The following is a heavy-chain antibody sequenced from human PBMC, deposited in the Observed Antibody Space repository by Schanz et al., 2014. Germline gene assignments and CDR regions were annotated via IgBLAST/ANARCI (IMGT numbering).Heavy chain of an antibody. CDR2: IYYNGTNK. D-gene: IGHD5-12*01. V-gene: IGHV3-30*18. CDR1: GFNFSNYD. Sequence: VQLVESGGGVVQPGRSLRLSCAASGFNFSNYDIHWVRQAPGKGLEWVALIYYNGTNKYYADSVKGRFTISRDNSQNTLYRQRNTLRTENTAVYYGAKELNRRGGQTNFYYYYGMDVWGQGTTXTVSS. CDR3: AKELNRRGGQTNFYYYYGMDV. J-gene: IGHJ6*02.